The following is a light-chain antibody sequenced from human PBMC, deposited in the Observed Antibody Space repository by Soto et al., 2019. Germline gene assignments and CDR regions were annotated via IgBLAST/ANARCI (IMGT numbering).Light chain of an antibody. V-gene: IGKV4-1*01. CDR2: SAS. Sequence: DIVMTQSPDSLAVSLGERATINCKSSQSVLYSSNNKNYLAWYQQKPGQPPKLLIYSASTRESGVPDRFRGTGSVTDFTRTISSLQAEDVAVYFCQHYYTTPYTFGQGTKLEIK. CDR3: QHYYTTPYT. J-gene: IGKJ2*01. CDR1: QSVLYSSNNKNY.